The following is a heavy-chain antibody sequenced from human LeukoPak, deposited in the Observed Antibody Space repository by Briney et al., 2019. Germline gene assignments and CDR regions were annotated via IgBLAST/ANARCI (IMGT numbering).Heavy chain of an antibody. V-gene: IGHV3-48*03. CDR3: AGTLYYYDSSGYSGDY. D-gene: IGHD3-22*01. CDR2: ISSSGSTI. CDR1: GFTFSSYE. J-gene: IGHJ4*02. Sequence: GGSLRLSCAASGFTFSSYEMNWVRQAPGKGLEWVSYISSSGSTIYYADSVKGRFTISRDNAKNSLYLQMNSLRAEDTAVYYCAGTLYYYDSSGYSGDYWGQGTLVTVSS.